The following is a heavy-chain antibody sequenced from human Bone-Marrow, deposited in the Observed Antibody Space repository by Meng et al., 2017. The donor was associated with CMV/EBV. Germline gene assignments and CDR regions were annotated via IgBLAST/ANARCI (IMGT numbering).Heavy chain of an antibody. CDR3: AKDLQRTYSYLFDS. Sequence: SGFTFNNYAMRWVRQAPGKGLEWVSAISGSGGSTYYADSVKGRFTISRDNSKNTLYLQMNSLRVEDTAVYYCAKDLQRTYSYLFDSWGQGTLVTVSS. CDR1: GFTFNNYA. V-gene: IGHV3-23*01. D-gene: IGHD2-15*01. J-gene: IGHJ4*02. CDR2: ISGSGGST.